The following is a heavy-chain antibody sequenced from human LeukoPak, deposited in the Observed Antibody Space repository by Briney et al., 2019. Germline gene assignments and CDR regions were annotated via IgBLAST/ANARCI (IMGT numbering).Heavy chain of an antibody. V-gene: IGHV4-39*01. CDR1: GGSISSSSYY. Sequence: PETLSLTCTVSGGSISSSSYYWGWIRQPPGKGLEWIGSIYYSGSTYYNPSLKSRVTISVDTSKDQFSLKLSSVTAADTAVYYCARQPYYYDSSGYWFDYWGQGTLVTVSS. J-gene: IGHJ4*02. CDR3: ARQPYYYDSSGYWFDY. D-gene: IGHD3-22*01. CDR2: IYYSGST.